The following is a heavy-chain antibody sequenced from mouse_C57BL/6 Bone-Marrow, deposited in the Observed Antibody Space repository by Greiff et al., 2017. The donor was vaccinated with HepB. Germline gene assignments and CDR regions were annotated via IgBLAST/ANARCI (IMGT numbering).Heavy chain of an antibody. CDR2: IWTGGGT. CDR1: GFSFTSYA. J-gene: IGHJ4*01. Sequence: VQGVESGPGLVAPSQSLSITCTVSGFSFTSYAISWVRQPPGKGLEWLGVIWTGGGTNYNSALKSSLSIRTDNSKSQVVLKMNSLQTDDTARYYCARSPNEEGYAMDYWGQGTSVTVSS. V-gene: IGHV2-9-1*01. CDR3: ARSPNEEGYAMDY.